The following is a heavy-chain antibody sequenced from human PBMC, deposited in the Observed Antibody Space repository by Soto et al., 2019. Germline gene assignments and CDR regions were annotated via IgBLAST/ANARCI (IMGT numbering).Heavy chain of an antibody. J-gene: IGHJ6*02. CDR1: GGTFSSYA. Sequence: GASVKVSCKASGGTFSSYAISWVRQAPGQGLEWMGGIIPIFGTANYAQKFQGRVTITADESTSTAYMELSSLRSEDTAVYYCARAMDGGGYCGGDCYIYYGMDVWGQGTTVTVSS. CDR2: IIPIFGTA. D-gene: IGHD2-21*02. V-gene: IGHV1-69*13. CDR3: ARAMDGGGYCGGDCYIYYGMDV.